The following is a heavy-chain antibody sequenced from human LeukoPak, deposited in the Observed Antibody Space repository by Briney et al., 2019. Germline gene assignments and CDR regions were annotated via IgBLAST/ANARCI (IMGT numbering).Heavy chain of an antibody. D-gene: IGHD3-10*01. CDR1: GFTFSSYA. V-gene: IGHV3-23*01. CDR3: AKRSLLWFGELFEGDAFDI. Sequence: GGSLRPSCAASGFTFSSYAMSWVRQAPGKGLEWVSAISGSGGSTYYADSVKGRFTISRDNSKNTLYLQMNSLRAEDTAVYYCAKRSLLWFGELFEGDAFDIWGQGTMVTVSS. J-gene: IGHJ3*02. CDR2: ISGSGGST.